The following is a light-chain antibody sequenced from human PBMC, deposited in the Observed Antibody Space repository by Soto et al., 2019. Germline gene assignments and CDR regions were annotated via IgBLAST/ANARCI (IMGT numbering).Light chain of an antibody. V-gene: IGLV2-14*01. CDR3: SSYTSSSTPYV. J-gene: IGLJ1*01. Sequence: QSALTPPASVSGSPGQSITISCTGTSSDVGGYNYVSWYQQHPGKAPKLMIYDVSNRPSGVSNRFSGSKSGNTASLTISGLQAEDEADYDCSSYTSSSTPYVFGTGTKLTVL. CDR2: DVS. CDR1: SSDVGGYNY.